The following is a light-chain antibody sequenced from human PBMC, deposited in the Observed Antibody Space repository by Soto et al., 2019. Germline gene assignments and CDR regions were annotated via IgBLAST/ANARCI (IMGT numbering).Light chain of an antibody. V-gene: IGKV1-39*01. CDR1: QSISSY. CDR3: QQSYSTPLT. J-gene: IGKJ4*01. Sequence: DIQMPQSPSSLSASVGDRVTITCRASQSISSYLNWYQQKPGKAPKLLIYAASSLQSGVPSRFSGSGSGTDFTLTISSLQPEDFATYYCQQSYSTPLTFGGGTKVDNK. CDR2: AAS.